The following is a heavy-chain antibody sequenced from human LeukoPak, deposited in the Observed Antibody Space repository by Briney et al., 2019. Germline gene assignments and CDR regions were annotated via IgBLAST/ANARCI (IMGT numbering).Heavy chain of an antibody. CDR2: ISWNSGSI. D-gene: IGHD1-1*01. CDR3: ARGNDCMDV. J-gene: IGHJ6*02. Sequence: GRSLRLSCAGSGFIFNNYAMHWVRQPPGKGLEWVSGISWNSGSIDYADSVKGRFTISRDNAKNSLYLQMNSLRAEDTAVYYCARGNDCMDVWGQGTTVTVSS. V-gene: IGHV3-9*01. CDR1: GFIFNNYA.